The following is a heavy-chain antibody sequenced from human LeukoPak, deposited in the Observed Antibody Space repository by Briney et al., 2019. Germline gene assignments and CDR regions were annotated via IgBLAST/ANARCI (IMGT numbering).Heavy chain of an antibody. D-gene: IGHD2-2*01. J-gene: IGHJ5*02. Sequence: SQTLSLTCTVSGGSISSGGYYWSWIRQHPGKCLEWIGYIYYSGSTYYNPSLKSRVTISVDTSKNQFSLKLSSVTAADTAVYYCARGTRYCSSTSCYFWFDPWGQGTLVTVSS. CDR3: ARGTRYCSSTSCYFWFDP. V-gene: IGHV4-31*03. CDR2: IYYSGST. CDR1: GGSISSGGYY.